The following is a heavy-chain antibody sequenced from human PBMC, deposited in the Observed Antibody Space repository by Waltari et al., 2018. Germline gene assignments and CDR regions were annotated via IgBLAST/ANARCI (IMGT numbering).Heavy chain of an antibody. CDR1: GSTFRNYG. J-gene: IGHJ4*02. CDR3: AKSTGSYYAVFDY. D-gene: IGHD1-26*01. V-gene: IGHV3-23*04. Sequence: VRLVESGGGLVQPGGSLTLSCAASGSTFRNYGMTWVRQAPGRGLACGATISGSGGTTFYAGSVEGRFTMSKDNSKNTLFLQMTSMRLRDTAEYYCAKSTGSYYAVFDYWGRGTLVTVSS. CDR2: ISGSGGTT.